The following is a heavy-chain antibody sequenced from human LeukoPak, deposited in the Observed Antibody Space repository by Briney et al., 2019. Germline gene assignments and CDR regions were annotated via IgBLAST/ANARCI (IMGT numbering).Heavy chain of an antibody. CDR2: INPSGGST. V-gene: IGHV1-46*01. Sequence: ASVKVSCKASGYTFTSYYMHWVRQAPGQGLEWMGIINPSGGSTSYAQKFQDRVTMTRDMSTSTVYMELSSLRSEDTAVYYCARQARPYYFDYWGQGTLVTVSS. J-gene: IGHJ4*02. CDR3: ARQARPYYFDY. D-gene: IGHD6-6*01. CDR1: GYTFTSYY.